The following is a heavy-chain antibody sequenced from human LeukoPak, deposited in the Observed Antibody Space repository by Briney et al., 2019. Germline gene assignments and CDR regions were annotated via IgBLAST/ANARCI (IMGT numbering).Heavy chain of an antibody. J-gene: IGHJ3*02. CDR3: ARDLSRLDHAFEI. D-gene: IGHD4-11*01. CDR2: IYYSGGT. V-gene: IGHV4-59*12. Sequence: PSETLSLTCTVSGGSISTYYWSWIRQPPGKGLEWIGYIYYSGGTNYNPSLESRVTISVDTSTNQFSLRLTSVTAADTAVYYCARDLSRLDHAFEIWGPGTLVTVSS. CDR1: GGSISTYY.